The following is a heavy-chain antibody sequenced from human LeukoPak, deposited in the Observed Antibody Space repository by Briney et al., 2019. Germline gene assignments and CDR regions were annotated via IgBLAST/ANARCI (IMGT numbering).Heavy chain of an antibody. CDR2: IYTSGST. CDR3: ARDWEAYDSSGYYSGDAFDI. V-gene: IGHV4-61*02. J-gene: IGHJ3*02. D-gene: IGHD3-22*01. CDR1: GGSISSGSYY. Sequence: PSETLSLTCTVSGGSISSGSYYWSWIRQPAGKGLEWIGRIYTSGSTNYNPSLKSRVTISVDTSKNQFSLKLSSVTAADTAVYYCARDWEAYDSSGYYSGDAFDIWGQGTMVTVSS.